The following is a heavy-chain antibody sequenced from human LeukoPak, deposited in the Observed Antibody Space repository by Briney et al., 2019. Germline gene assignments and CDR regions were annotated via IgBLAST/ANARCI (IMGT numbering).Heavy chain of an antibody. CDR2: IGGSGGST. D-gene: IGHD3-10*01. Sequence: PGGSLRLSCAASGFSFNNYAMSWVRQAPGKGLEWVSAIGGSGGSTYYADSVKGRFTISRDNSKSTLYLQMNSLRAEDTAVYYCARVGYFYASGSDYWGQGTLVTVSS. CDR1: GFSFNNYA. J-gene: IGHJ4*02. CDR3: ARVGYFYASGSDY. V-gene: IGHV3-23*01.